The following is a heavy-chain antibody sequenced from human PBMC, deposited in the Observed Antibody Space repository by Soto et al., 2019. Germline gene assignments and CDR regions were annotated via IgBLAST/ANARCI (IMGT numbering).Heavy chain of an antibody. CDR3: RRSSRYSTDV. V-gene: IGHV4-59*08. Sequence: SETLSLTCTVSGGSISSYYWSWIRQPPGKGLEWIGSIYFTGNTNYNPSLNSQVTISVDTSKNQFSLNLISVTAADTAVYYCRRSSRYSTDVWGQGTTVTVSS. J-gene: IGHJ6*02. CDR2: IYFTGNT. D-gene: IGHD6-13*01. CDR1: GGSISSYY.